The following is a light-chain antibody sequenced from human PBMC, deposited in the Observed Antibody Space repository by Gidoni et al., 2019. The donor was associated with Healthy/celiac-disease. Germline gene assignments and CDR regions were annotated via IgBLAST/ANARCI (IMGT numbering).Light chain of an antibody. CDR3: QQSYSTLWT. CDR2: AAY. J-gene: IGKJ2*02. CDR1: QSISSY. Sequence: DIQITHSPSSLSASVGHRDTITCWASQSISSYLNWYQQKPGKAPKLLIYAAYSLQSGVPSRFRGSGSGTDFTLTISSLQPEDFATYYCQQSYSTLWTFGQGTKLEIK. V-gene: IGKV1-39*01.